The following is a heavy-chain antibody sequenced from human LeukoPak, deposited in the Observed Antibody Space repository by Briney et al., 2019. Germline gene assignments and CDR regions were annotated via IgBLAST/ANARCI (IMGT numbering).Heavy chain of an antibody. D-gene: IGHD2-15*01. J-gene: IGHJ3*02. CDR1: GFTFSSYW. CDR3: ARIYCSGGSCYSVFDAFDI. CDR2: IKQDGSEK. V-gene: IGHV3-7*03. Sequence: GGSLRLSCAASGFTFSSYWMSWVRQAPGKGLEWVANIKQDGSEKYYVDSVKGRFTISRDNAKNSLYLQMNSLRAEDTAVYYRARIYCSGGSCYSVFDAFDIWGQGTMVTVSS.